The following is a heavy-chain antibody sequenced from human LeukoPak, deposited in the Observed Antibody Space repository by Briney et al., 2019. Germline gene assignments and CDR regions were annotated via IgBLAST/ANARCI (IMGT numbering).Heavy chain of an antibody. D-gene: IGHD2-15*01. CDR3: AREGRYYCSGGDCRYNWFDP. Sequence: ASVKVSCKASGYTFTSYGISWVRQAPGQGLEWMGWISAYNGNTNYAQKLQGRVTMTTDTSTSTAYMELRSLRSDDTAVYYCAREGRYYCSGGDCRYNWFDPWGQGTLVTVSS. J-gene: IGHJ5*02. V-gene: IGHV1-18*01. CDR2: ISAYNGNT. CDR1: GYTFTSYG.